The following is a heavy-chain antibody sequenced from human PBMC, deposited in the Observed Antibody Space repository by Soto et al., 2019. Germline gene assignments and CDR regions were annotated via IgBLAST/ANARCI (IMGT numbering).Heavy chain of an antibody. J-gene: IGHJ4*02. V-gene: IGHV4-34*01. Sequence: ETLSLTCAVYGGSFSGYYWSWIRQPPGKGLEWIGEINHSGSTNYNPSLKSRVTISADTSKNQVSLKLTSVTAADTAVYYCARDHPHSYGIYYFDYWGQGTLVTVSS. CDR3: ARDHPHSYGIYYFDY. CDR2: INHSGST. CDR1: GGSFSGYY. D-gene: IGHD5-18*01.